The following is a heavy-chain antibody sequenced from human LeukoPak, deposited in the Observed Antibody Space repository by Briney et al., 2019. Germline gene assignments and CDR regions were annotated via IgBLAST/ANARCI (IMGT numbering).Heavy chain of an antibody. CDR2: ISYDGSNK. CDR1: GFTFSSYG. J-gene: IGHJ4*02. V-gene: IGHV3-30*18. D-gene: IGHD3-22*01. CDR3: AKDREYYYYDSSGYYPGGDIDY. Sequence: GGSLGLSCAASGFTFSSYGMHWVRQAPGKGLEWVAVISYDGSNKYYADSVKGRFTISRDNSKNTLYLQMNSLRAEDTAVYYCAKDREYYYYDSSGYYPGGDIDYWGQGTLVTVSS.